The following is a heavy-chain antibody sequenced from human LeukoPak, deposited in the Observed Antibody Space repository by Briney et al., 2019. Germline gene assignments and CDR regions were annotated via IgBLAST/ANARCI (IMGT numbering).Heavy chain of an antibody. CDR1: GASISTYY. CDR2: IYSSGST. J-gene: IGHJ3*01. CDR3: ARERGDVFDF. Sequence: SETLSLTATVSGASISTYYWSWIRPPAGKGLEWIGRIYSSGSTTYNPSLESRGAISVDMSKNQFSLKLTSLTAADTAVYYCARERGDVFDFWGQGTMVTVSS. V-gene: IGHV4-4*07.